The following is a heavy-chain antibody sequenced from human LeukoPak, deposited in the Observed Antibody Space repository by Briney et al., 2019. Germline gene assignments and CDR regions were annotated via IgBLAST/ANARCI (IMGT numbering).Heavy chain of an antibody. Sequence: SSETLSLTCTVSGYSISNGYYWGWIRQPPGKGLEWIGSMYQSGTTYYSPSLKSRVTISVDTSKNEFSLKLSSVTAADTAVYYCARFAGGSTGYFYYMDVWGRGTTVTVSS. D-gene: IGHD2-15*01. CDR2: MYQSGTT. V-gene: IGHV4-38-2*02. CDR3: ARFAGGSTGYFYYMDV. CDR1: GYSISNGYY. J-gene: IGHJ6*03.